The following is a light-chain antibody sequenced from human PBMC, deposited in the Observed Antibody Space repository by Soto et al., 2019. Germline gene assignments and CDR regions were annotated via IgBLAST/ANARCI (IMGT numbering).Light chain of an antibody. V-gene: IGKV3-20*01. CDR3: QQYGSSPIN. J-gene: IGKJ5*01. CDR2: GAS. Sequence: EIVFTQSPGTLSLSPGERATLSCRASQSVSSSYLAWYQQKPGQAPRLLIYGASSRATGIPDRFSGSGSGTDFTLTISRLEPEDFAVYYCQQYGSSPINFGQGTRLEIK. CDR1: QSVSSSY.